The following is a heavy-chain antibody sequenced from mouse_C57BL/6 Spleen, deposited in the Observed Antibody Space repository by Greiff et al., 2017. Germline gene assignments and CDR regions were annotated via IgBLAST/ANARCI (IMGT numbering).Heavy chain of an antibody. V-gene: IGHV3-6*01. Sequence: ESGPGLVKPSQSLSLTCSVTGYSITSGYYWNWIRQFPGNKLEWMGYISYDGSNNYNPSLKNRISITRDTSKNQFFLKLNSVTTEDTATYYCARALGSSYPYFDYWGQGTTLTVSS. CDR3: ARALGSSYPYFDY. CDR2: ISYDGSN. CDR1: GYSITSGYY. D-gene: IGHD1-1*01. J-gene: IGHJ2*01.